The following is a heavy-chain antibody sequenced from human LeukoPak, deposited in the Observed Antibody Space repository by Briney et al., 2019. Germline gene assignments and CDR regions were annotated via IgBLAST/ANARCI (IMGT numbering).Heavy chain of an antibody. CDR3: ARGGNSSWDY. V-gene: IGHV3-7*01. J-gene: IGHJ4*02. CDR1: GFVFSNYW. Sequence: GGSLRLSCAASGFVFSNYWMSWVRQAPGKGLEWVANIKPDGTEKYYVDSLKGRFTISRDNAENSLYLQMNSLRVEDTAVYYCARGGNSSWDYWGQGALVTVSS. CDR2: IKPDGTEK. D-gene: IGHD6-6*01.